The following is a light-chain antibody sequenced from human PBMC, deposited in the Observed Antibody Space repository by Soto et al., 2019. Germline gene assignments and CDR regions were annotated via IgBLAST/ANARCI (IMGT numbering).Light chain of an antibody. J-gene: IGKJ4*01. CDR3: QQRGNSPLT. V-gene: IGKV3-11*01. CDR1: QNVGSY. CDR2: DAS. Sequence: EIVLTQSPATLSLSPGERATLSCRASQNVGSYLAWYQQKPGQAPRLLLYDASNRATGIPARFSGSGSGTHFTLTITGPEPEELPLCYCQQRGNSPLTFGGGTKWEIK.